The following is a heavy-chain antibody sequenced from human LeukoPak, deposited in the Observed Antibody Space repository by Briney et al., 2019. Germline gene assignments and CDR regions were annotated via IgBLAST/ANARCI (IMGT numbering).Heavy chain of an antibody. CDR3: ARGPAYYYDSSGSYDY. Sequence: ASVKVSCKASGYTFTSYDINWVRQAPGQGLEWMGWINPNSGGTKYAQRFQGRVTMTRDTSINTAYMELSRLRSDDTAVYYCARGPAYYYDSSGSYDYWGQGTLVTVSS. CDR2: INPNSGGT. CDR1: GYTFTSYD. V-gene: IGHV1-2*02. D-gene: IGHD3-22*01. J-gene: IGHJ4*02.